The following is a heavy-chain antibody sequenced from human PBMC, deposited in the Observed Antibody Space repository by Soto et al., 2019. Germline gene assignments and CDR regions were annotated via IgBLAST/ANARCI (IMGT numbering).Heavy chain of an antibody. V-gene: IGHV3-23*01. D-gene: IGHD3-22*01. CDR1: GFTFSSYA. J-gene: IGHJ4*02. CDR2: ISGSGGST. CDR3: AKDGYPRLDEWYRD. Sequence: EVQLLESGGGLVQPGGSLRLSCAASGFTFSSYAMSWVRQAPGKGLEWVSAISGSGGSTYYADSVKGRFTISSDNSKNTLYLQMNSLRAEDTAVYYCAKDGYPRLDEWYRDWGQGTLVTVSS.